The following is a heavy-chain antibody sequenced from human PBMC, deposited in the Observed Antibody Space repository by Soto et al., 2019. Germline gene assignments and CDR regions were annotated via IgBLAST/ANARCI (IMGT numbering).Heavy chain of an antibody. V-gene: IGHV3-72*01. CDR2: TKNKANSYTT. J-gene: IGHJ4*02. CDR3: TIEGAYPGPDFDY. D-gene: IGHD3-16*01. CDR1: GFTFSDRY. Sequence: GSLRLSCAASGFTFSDRYMDWVRQAPGKGLEWVGRTKNKANSYTTEYAAPVKGRFTISRDYSRDSVYLQMNSLKTDDTAVYYCTIEGAYPGPDFDYWGQGTLVTVSS.